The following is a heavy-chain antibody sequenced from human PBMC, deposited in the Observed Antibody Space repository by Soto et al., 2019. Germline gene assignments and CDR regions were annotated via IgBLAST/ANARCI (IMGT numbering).Heavy chain of an antibody. J-gene: IGHJ5*02. CDR3: ARDGIAAAGKGIWFDP. CDR2: INPNSGGT. D-gene: IGHD6-13*01. V-gene: IGHV1-2*02. Sequence: ASVKVSCEAAGYSFTGYYMHWVRQAPGQGLEWMGWINPNSGGTNYAQKFQGRVTMTRDTSISTAYMELSRLRSDDTAVYYCARDGIAAAGKGIWFDPWGQETLVTV. CDR1: GYSFTGYY.